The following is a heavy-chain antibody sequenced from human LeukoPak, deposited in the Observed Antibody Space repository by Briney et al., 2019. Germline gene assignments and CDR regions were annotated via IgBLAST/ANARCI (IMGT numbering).Heavy chain of an antibody. Sequence: SETLSLTCAVSGGSITSHNWWSWVRQTPGEGLEWIGEIYHGGNTHYNTSLESRVTMSVDKSRNQFSLNLYSVTAADTAVYYCASHLAVSGTRGLDYWGQGILVTVSS. V-gene: IGHV4-4*02. D-gene: IGHD1-1*01. CDR3: ASHLAVSGTRGLDY. CDR2: IYHGGNT. CDR1: GGSITSHNW. J-gene: IGHJ4*02.